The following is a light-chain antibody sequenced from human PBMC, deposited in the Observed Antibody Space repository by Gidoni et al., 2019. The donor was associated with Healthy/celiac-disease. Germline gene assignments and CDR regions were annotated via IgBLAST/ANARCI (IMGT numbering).Light chain of an antibody. CDR2: LGS. J-gene: IGKJ2*01. CDR3: MQALQTPRT. V-gene: IGKV2-28*01. Sequence: DSVMTQSPLSLPVTPGEPASISCRSSQSLLHSNGYNYLDWYLQKPGQSPQLLIQLGSNRASGVPDRFSGSGSGTDVTLKISRVEAEDVGVYYCMQALQTPRTFGQGTKLEIK. CDR1: QSLLHSNGYNY.